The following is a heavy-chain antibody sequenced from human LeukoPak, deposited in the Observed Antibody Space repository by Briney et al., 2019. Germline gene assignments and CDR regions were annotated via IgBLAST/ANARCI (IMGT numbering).Heavy chain of an antibody. CDR3: ARDGGGERYFDWLLPNTYYYYGMDV. D-gene: IGHD3-9*01. J-gene: IGHJ6*02. CDR1: GYTFTSYG. CDR2: ISTYNGHT. V-gene: IGHV1-18*01. Sequence: ASVKVSCKASGYTFTSYGISWVRQAPGQGLEWMGWISTYNGHTNYARKVQGRVTMTRNTSISTAYMELSSLRSEDTAVYYCARDGGGERYFDWLLPNTYYYYGMDVWGQGTTVTVSS.